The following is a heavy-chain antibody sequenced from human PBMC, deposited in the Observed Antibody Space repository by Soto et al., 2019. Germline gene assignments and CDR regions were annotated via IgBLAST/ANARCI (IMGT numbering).Heavy chain of an antibody. D-gene: IGHD2-21*01. CDR3: ARDLTIYSTAGPLDP. J-gene: IGHJ5*02. V-gene: IGHV4-59*01. CDR1: GGSMSRYY. CDR2: IHYTGST. Sequence: PSETLSLTCTVSGGSMSRYYWTWIRQPPGKGLEWIGNIHYTGSTNYNPSLKSRVTILLGTSTSQFSLKVSSVTAADTAVYYCARDLTIYSTAGPLDPSGHRTLVTVSS.